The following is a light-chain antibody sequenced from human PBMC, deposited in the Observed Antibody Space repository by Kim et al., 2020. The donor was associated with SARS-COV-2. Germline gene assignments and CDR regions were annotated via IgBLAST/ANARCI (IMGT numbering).Light chain of an antibody. CDR2: QDS. J-gene: IGLJ3*02. Sequence: SYELTQPPSVSVSPGQTASITCSGDKLGDKYACWYQQKPGQSPVLVIYQDSKRLSGIPERFSGSNSGHTATLTISGTQAMDEADYYCQAWDSSTAVFGGG. V-gene: IGLV3-1*01. CDR1: KLGDKY. CDR3: QAWDSSTAV.